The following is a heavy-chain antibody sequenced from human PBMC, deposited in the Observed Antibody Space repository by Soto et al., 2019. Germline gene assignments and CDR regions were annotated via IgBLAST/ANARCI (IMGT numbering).Heavy chain of an antibody. D-gene: IGHD3-3*01. CDR2: ISAYNGNT. J-gene: IGHJ6*02. V-gene: IGHV1-18*04. CDR1: GCTFTSYG. Sequence: ASVKVSCKASGCTFTSYGISWVRQAPGQGLEWMGWISAYNGNTNYAQKLQGRVTMTTDTSTSTAYMELRSLRSDDTAVYYCARDVVYFWSGKTYGWYFCGQGTTVIVS. CDR3: ARDVVYFWSGKTYGWYF.